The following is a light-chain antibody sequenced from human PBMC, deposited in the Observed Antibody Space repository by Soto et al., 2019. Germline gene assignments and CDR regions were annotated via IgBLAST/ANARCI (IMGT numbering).Light chain of an antibody. CDR1: QSISNW. J-gene: IGKJ4*01. Sequence: DIQMTQPPSTLSASVGDRVTITCRASQSISNWLAWYQQKPGKAPKLLIYRASSLEGGVPSRFSGSGSGTEFTLTISGLQPDDFATYYCQQYESYSTFGGGTKVEIK. CDR3: QQYESYST. V-gene: IGKV1-5*03. CDR2: RAS.